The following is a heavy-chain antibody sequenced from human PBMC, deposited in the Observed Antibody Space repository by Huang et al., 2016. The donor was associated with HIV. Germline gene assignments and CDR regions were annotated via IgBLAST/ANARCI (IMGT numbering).Heavy chain of an antibody. Sequence: QVQLVQSGAGVKKPGSSVKLSCQSSGGGSSSYAISWVRQARGQGIEWMGGSSPSVGTTDYAPRCQGGVTITADESTNTAYIELSSLKYDDTALYYCARSGPRWGLATIWTLVYWGQGTLVTVSS. CDR1: GGGSSSYA. CDR2: SSPSVGTT. V-gene: IGHV1-69*13. J-gene: IGHJ4*02. CDR3: ARSGPRWGLATIWTLVY. D-gene: IGHD5-12*01.